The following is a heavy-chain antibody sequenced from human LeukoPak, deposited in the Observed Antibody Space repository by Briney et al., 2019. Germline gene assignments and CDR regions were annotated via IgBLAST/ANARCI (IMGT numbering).Heavy chain of an antibody. CDR3: ASYDSSGYYSFNGFDY. V-gene: IGHV3-23*01. CDR1: RFTFNTYA. CDR2: ISSNGDFT. Sequence: GGSLRLSCVASRFTFNTYAVNWVRQAPGKGLEWVSAISSNGDFTYYADSVKGRFTISRDNSKNTLYLQMNSLRAEDTAVYYCASYDSSGYYSFNGFDYWGQGTLVTVSS. D-gene: IGHD3-22*01. J-gene: IGHJ4*02.